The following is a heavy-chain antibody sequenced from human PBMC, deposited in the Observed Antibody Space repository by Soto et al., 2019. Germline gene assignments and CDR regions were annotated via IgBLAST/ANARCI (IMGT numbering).Heavy chain of an antibody. J-gene: IGHJ3*02. CDR1: GFTFSSYG. V-gene: IGHV3-30*18. D-gene: IGHD6-13*01. Sequence: PGGSLRLSCAASGFTFSSYGMHWVRQAPGKGLEWVAVISYDGSNKYYADSVKGRFTISRDNSKNKLNLKMNSLRAEDTAVYYCAKVGNYRIAADPDDAFDIWGQGTMVTVSS. CDR3: AKVGNYRIAADPDDAFDI. CDR2: ISYDGSNK.